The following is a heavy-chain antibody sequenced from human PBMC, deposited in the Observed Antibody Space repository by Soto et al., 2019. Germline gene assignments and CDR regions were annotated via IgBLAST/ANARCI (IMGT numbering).Heavy chain of an antibody. D-gene: IGHD4-17*01. CDR2: IYYSGST. CDR3: ARDSRLRSALDY. CDR1: GGSISSGGYY. Sequence: SETLSLTCTVSGGSISSGGYYWSWIRQHPGKGLEWIGYIYYSGSTYYNPSLKSRVTISVDTSKNQFSLRLSSVTAADTAVYYCARDSRLRSALDYWGQGTLVTVSS. J-gene: IGHJ4*02. V-gene: IGHV4-31*03.